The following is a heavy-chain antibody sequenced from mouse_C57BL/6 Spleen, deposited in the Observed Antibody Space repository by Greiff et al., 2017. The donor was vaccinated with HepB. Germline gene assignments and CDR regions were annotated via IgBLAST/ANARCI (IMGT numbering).Heavy chain of an antibody. CDR3: AKEASYYPYYYAMDY. D-gene: IGHD2-10*01. V-gene: IGHV1-53*01. J-gene: IGHJ4*01. CDR1: GYTFTSYW. CDR2: INPSNGGT. Sequence: QVQLQQPGTELVKPGASVKLSCKASGYTFTSYWMHWVKQRPGQGLEWIGNINPSNGGTNYNEKFKSKATLTVDKSSSTAYMQLSSLTSEDSAVYYCAKEASYYPYYYAMDYWGQGTSVTVSS.